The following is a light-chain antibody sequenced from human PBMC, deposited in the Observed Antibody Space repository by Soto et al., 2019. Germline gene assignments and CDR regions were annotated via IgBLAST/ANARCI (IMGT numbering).Light chain of an antibody. CDR3: QQYSSAPRT. V-gene: IGKV4-1*01. CDR1: QNVLHRSSNKNY. J-gene: IGKJ1*01. Sequence: DIVMTQSPDSLAVSLGERATINCKSSQNVLHRSSNKNYLAWYQQKPGQPPKLLIYWASTRESGVPDRFSGSGSGTDFTLTISSLQDEDVAVYYCQQYSSAPRTFGQGTKVEIK. CDR2: WAS.